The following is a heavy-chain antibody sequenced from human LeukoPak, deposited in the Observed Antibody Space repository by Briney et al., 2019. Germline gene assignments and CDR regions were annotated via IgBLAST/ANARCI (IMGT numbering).Heavy chain of an antibody. CDR3: ARFGYYDFWSGYYPDY. V-gene: IGHV4-59*01. CDR1: GGSISSYY. CDR2: IYYSGST. Sequence: SSETLSLTCTVSGGSISSYYWSWIRQPPGKGLECIGYIYYSGSTNYNPSLKSRVTISVDTSKNQFSLKLSSVTAADTAVYYCARFGYYDFWSGYYPDYWGQGTLVTVSS. D-gene: IGHD3-3*01. J-gene: IGHJ4*02.